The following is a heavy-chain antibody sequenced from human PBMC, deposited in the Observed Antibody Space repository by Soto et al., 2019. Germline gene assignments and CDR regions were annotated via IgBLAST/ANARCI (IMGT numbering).Heavy chain of an antibody. D-gene: IGHD2-15*01. V-gene: IGHV4-59*11. Sequence: QVQLQESGPGLVKPSETLSLTCTVSGGSLSSHYWSWIRQSPGKGLEWIGYIYFTGYTNYNPSLKNRVTISVDTSKSQFSLSLNSVTAADTAVNYCATVAMTSPKVFDYWGQGTLVSVSS. J-gene: IGHJ4*02. CDR2: IYFTGYT. CDR1: GGSLSSHY. CDR3: ATVAMTSPKVFDY.